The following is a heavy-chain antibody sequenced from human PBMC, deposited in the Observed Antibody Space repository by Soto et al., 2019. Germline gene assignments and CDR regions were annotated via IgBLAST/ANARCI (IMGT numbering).Heavy chain of an antibody. CDR3: AKTLLSTSWYGLHDY. CDR2: IRGSDSTT. Sequence: GGSLRLSCVGSGFTFSSYAMSWVRQAPGKGLEWASAIRGSDSTTYYADSVKGRFTISRDNSRNTLHLQMDSLRVEDTAVYYCAKTLLSTSWYGLHDYGSRGTLVTVSS. D-gene: IGHD6-13*01. J-gene: IGHJ4*02. V-gene: IGHV3-23*01. CDR1: GFTFSSYA.